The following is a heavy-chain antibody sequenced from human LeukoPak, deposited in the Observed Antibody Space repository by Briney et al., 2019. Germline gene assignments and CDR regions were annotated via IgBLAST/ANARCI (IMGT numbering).Heavy chain of an antibody. D-gene: IGHD2-8*01. Sequence: GASVKVSCKASGYTFTSYDINWVRQATGQGLEWMGWMNPNSGNTGYAQKFQGRVTMTRNTSISTAYMELSSLRSEDTAVYYCARRPSMVRRRNWFDPWGQGTLVTVSS. J-gene: IGHJ5*02. V-gene: IGHV1-8*01. CDR1: GYTFTSYD. CDR2: MNPNSGNT. CDR3: ARRPSMVRRRNWFDP.